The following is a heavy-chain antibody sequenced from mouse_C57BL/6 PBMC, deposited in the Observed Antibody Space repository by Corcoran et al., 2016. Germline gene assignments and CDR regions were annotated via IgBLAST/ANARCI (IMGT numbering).Heavy chain of an antibody. D-gene: IGHD2-1*01. CDR3: ASEGDYGNYFD. J-gene: IGHJ3*01. V-gene: IGHV3-6*01. CDR2: ISYDGSN. Sequence: DVQLQESGPGLVKPSQSLSVTCSVTGYSITSGYYWNWIRQFPGNKLEWMGYISYDGSNNYNPSLKNRISITRDTSKNQFFLKLNSVTTEDTATYYCASEGDYGNYFDWGQGTLVTVSA. CDR1: GYSITSGYY.